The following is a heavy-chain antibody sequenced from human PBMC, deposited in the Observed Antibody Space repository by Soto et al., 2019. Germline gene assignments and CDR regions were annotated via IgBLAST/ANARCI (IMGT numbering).Heavy chain of an antibody. CDR2: INGDGSTT. D-gene: IGHD6-25*01. J-gene: IGHJ4*02. Sequence: LRLSCAASGFIFNNYWMHWVRQAPGKGLVWVARINGDGSTTTYVDSVKGRFTISRDNAKNTVYLQMNSLRVEDTAVYYCARGSGPRGRPYWGQGILVTVSS. CDR3: ARGSGPRGRPY. V-gene: IGHV3-74*01. CDR1: GFIFNNYW.